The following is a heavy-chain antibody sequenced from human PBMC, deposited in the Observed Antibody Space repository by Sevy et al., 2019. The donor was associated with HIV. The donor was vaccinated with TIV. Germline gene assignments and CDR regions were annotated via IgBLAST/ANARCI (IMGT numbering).Heavy chain of an antibody. CDR2: IYYSGST. CDR1: GDSISSYY. CDR3: ARISDYYDSSGMDV. Sequence: SETLSLTCTVSGDSISSYYWIWIRQPPGKGLEWIGYIYYSGSTNYNPSLKSRVTISVDTSKNQFSLELSSVTAADTAVYYCARISDYYDSSGMDVWGQGTTVTVSS. D-gene: IGHD3-22*01. J-gene: IGHJ6*02. V-gene: IGHV4-59*01.